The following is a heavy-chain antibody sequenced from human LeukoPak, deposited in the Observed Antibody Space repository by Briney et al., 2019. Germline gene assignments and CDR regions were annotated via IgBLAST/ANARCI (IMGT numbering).Heavy chain of an antibody. J-gene: IGHJ6*03. CDR1: GGSFSGYY. CDR2: INHSGST. Sequence: PSETLSLTCAVYGGSFSGYYWSWLRQPPGKGLEWIGEINHSGSTNYNPSLKSRVTISVDTSKNQFSLKLSSVTAADTAVYYCARVGFYYYYYMDVWGKGTTVTVSS. CDR3: ARVGFYYYYYMDV. D-gene: IGHD5-12*01. V-gene: IGHV4-34*01.